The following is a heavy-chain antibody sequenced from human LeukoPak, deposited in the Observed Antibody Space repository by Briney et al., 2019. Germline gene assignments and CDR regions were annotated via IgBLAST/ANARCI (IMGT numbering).Heavy chain of an antibody. CDR2: ISGSGGST. CDR3: AKDVRNSFAAYGMDV. Sequence: GGSLRLSCAASGFTFSSYSMSWVRQAPGKGLEWVSAISGSGGSTYYADSVKGRFTISRDNSKNTLYLQMNSLRAEDTAVYYCAKDVRNSFAAYGMDVWGQGTTVTVSS. CDR1: GFTFSSYS. J-gene: IGHJ6*02. V-gene: IGHV3-23*01. D-gene: IGHD2-21*01.